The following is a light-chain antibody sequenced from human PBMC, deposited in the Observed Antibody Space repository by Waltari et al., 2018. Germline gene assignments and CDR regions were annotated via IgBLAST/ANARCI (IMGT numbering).Light chain of an antibody. Sequence: QSVLTQPPSASGTPGLRVTISCSRSSSNIGSNNGSCYKHLPERAPTPLIYGNDQRPTGVPDRSAGSKSGSPASLAIHGLQSEDAADYYCAAWDDSLTGWVFGGGTKLTVL. CDR3: AAWDDSLTGWV. V-gene: IGLV1-44*01. J-gene: IGLJ3*02. CDR2: GND. CDR1: SSNIGSNN.